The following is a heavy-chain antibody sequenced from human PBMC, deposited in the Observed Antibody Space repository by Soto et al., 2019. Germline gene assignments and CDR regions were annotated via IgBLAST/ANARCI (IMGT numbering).Heavy chain of an antibody. J-gene: IGHJ3*02. CDR1: GYTFTSYY. CDR2: INPSGGST. CDR3: ARDTEQKLLQTGDAFDI. V-gene: IGHV1-46*01. Sequence: ASVKVSCKASGYTFTSYYMHWVRQAPGQGLEWMGIINPSGGSTSYAQKFQGRVTMTRDTSTSTVYMELSSLRSEDTAVYYCARDTEQKLLQTGDAFDIWGQGTMVTVSS. D-gene: IGHD6-13*01.